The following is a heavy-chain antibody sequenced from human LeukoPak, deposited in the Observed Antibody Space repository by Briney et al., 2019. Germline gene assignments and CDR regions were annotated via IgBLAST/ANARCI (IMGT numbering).Heavy chain of an antibody. CDR2: ISYDGSNK. D-gene: IGHD6-13*01. J-gene: IGHJ4*02. Sequence: GRSLRLSCAASGFTFSSYVMHWVRQAPGKGLEWVAVISYDGSNKYYADSVKGRFTISRDNSKNTLYLQMNSLRAEDTAVYYCARSRQLVYYFDYWGQGALVTVSS. CDR3: ARSRQLVYYFDY. V-gene: IGHV3-30-3*01. CDR1: GFTFSSYV.